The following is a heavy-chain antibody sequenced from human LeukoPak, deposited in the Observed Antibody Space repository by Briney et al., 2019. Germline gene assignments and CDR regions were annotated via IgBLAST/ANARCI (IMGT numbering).Heavy chain of an antibody. CDR3: ARDSLVEYFGSYYYYYYGIDV. CDR1: GYTFTSYG. CDR2: ISAYNGNT. Sequence: ASVKVSCKASGYTFTSYGISWVRQAPGQGLEWMGWISAYNGNTNYAQKLQGRVTMTTDTSTSTAYMELRSLRSDDTAVYYCARDSLVEYFGSYYYYYYGIDVWGQGTTVTVSS. D-gene: IGHD2/OR15-2a*01. V-gene: IGHV1-18*01. J-gene: IGHJ6*02.